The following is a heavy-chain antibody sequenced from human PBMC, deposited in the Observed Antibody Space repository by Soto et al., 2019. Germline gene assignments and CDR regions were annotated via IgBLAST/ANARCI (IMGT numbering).Heavy chain of an antibody. CDR2: IYYSGST. V-gene: IGHV4-31*03. CDR3: ARSELARFDY. J-gene: IGHJ4*02. D-gene: IGHD1-1*01. CDR1: GGSISSGGYY. Sequence: LRLSCTVSGGSISSGGYYWSWIRQHPGKGLEWIGYIYYSGSTYYNPSLKSRVTISVDTSKNQFSLKLSSVTAADTAGYYCARSELARFDYWGQGTLVTVSS.